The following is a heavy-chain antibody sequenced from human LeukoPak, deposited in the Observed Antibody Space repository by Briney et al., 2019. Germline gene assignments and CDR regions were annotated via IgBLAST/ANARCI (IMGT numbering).Heavy chain of an antibody. V-gene: IGHV1-2*02. Sequence: ASVKVSCQASGYTFTGYYMHWVRQAPGQGLEWMGWINPNSGDTNYAQKFQGRVTMTRDTSINTAYMELTRLTSDDTAVYYCARVYSIRSFDYWGQGTPVTVSS. D-gene: IGHD2-15*01. J-gene: IGHJ4*02. CDR2: INPNSGDT. CDR3: ARVYSIRSFDY. CDR1: GYTFTGYY.